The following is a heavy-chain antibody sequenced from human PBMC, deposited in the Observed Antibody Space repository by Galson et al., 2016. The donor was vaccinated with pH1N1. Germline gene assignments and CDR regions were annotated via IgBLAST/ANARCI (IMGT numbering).Heavy chain of an antibody. CDR1: GGSLNGFY. CDR3: ARPLFSSHGLAGNI. J-gene: IGHJ4*02. V-gene: IGHV4-34*01. D-gene: IGHD6-25*01. CDR2: INHRGRT. Sequence: ETLSLTCAVYGGSLNGFYWSWIRQPPGKGLEWIGEINHRGRTNYNPSLKSRVTMSLDTSRNQFSLKLNSVTAADTAVYYCARPLFSSHGLAGNIWGRGIPVAVSS.